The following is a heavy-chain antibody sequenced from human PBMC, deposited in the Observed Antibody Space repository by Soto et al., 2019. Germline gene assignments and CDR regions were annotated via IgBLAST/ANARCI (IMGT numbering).Heavy chain of an antibody. D-gene: IGHD2-21*01. J-gene: IGHJ4*02. CDR3: ARGTYCGSNCFFAREY. Sequence: VQLVQSGAEEKKPGSSVKVSCKASGDTSTTYVTSWVRQAPGQGPEWIGGINPMSRTAKYSEKYNGRVTITADEATRTAYLDLTSLRFEDTAVYFCARGTYCGSNCFFAREYWGQGTLVTVSS. CDR1: GDTSTTYV. V-gene: IGHV1-69*01. CDR2: INPMSRTA.